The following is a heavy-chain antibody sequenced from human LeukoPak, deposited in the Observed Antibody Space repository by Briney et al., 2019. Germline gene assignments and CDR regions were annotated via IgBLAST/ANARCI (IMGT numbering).Heavy chain of an antibody. Sequence: SSETLSLTCTVSGGSISSYYWSWIRQPPVKGLEWIGYIYYSGSTNYNPSLKSRVTISVDTSKNQFSLKLSSVTAADTAVYYCARGGLYYDFWSGYYSYYGMDVWGQGTTVTVSS. CDR3: ARGGLYYDFWSGYYSYYGMDV. V-gene: IGHV4-59*01. CDR1: GGSISSYY. CDR2: IYYSGST. D-gene: IGHD3-3*01. J-gene: IGHJ6*02.